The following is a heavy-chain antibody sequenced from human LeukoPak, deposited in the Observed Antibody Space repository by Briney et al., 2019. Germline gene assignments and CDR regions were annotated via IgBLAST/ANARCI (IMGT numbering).Heavy chain of an antibody. Sequence: KTSETLSRACIVSGGSVSSYYWSWIRQPPRKGLEWIGYIHYSGSTSYNPSLRSRVTISVDTSKNRFSLKLSSVTAADTAVYYCARDATMMGNYFNYWGQGTLVTVSS. V-gene: IGHV4-59*02. J-gene: IGHJ4*02. CDR3: ARDATMMGNYFNY. CDR1: GGSVSSYY. D-gene: IGHD5-12*01. CDR2: IHYSGST.